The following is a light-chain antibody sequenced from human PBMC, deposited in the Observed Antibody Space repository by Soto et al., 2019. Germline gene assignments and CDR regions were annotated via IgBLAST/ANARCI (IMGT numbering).Light chain of an antibody. CDR2: EVS. Sequence: QSALTQPPSASGSPGQSVTISCTGTSIDVGGYNYVSWYQQHPGKAPQLMIYEVSKRPSGVPDRFSGSKSGNKASLTLSVLQAEDEADYYSRSYAGSNNFYVFGTGTKVTVL. V-gene: IGLV2-8*01. J-gene: IGLJ1*01. CDR1: SIDVGGYNY. CDR3: RSYAGSNNFYV.